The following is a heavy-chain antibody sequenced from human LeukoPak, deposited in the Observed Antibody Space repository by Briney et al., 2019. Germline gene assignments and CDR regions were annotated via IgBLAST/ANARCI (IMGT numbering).Heavy chain of an antibody. V-gene: IGHV4-4*07. CDR2: IYTSGTT. CDR1: GGSISSYY. Sequence: SETLSLTSTVSGGSISSYYWSWIRQPAGKGLEWIGRIYTSGTTHYNPSLKSRGTMSVDSSKNQFSLKLSSVTAADTAVYYCARLWAYNWKTKGAMDVWGKGTTVTISS. D-gene: IGHD1-20*01. CDR3: ARLWAYNWKTKGAMDV. J-gene: IGHJ6*04.